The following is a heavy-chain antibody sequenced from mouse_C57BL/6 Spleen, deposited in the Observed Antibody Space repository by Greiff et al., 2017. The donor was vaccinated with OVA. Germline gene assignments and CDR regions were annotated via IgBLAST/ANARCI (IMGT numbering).Heavy chain of an antibody. V-gene: IGHV1-55*01. Sequence: VQLKESGAELVKPGASVKMSCKASGYTFTSYWITWVKQRPGQGLEWIGDIYPGSGSTNYNEKFKSKATLTVDTSSSTAYMQRSSLTSEDSAVYYCARWGGYWGQGTTLTVSS. CDR2: IYPGSGST. J-gene: IGHJ2*01. CDR1: GYTFTSYW. CDR3: ARWGGY.